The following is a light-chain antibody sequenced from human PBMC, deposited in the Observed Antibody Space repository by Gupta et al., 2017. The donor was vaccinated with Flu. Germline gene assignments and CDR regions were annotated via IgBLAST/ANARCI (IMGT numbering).Light chain of an antibody. CDR3: NSKTTSNPPGV. CDR2: DVS. Sequence: TISCTGTSSDIGDYDFVSWYRQLPGEAPKLIIYDVSRRPSVVTHRFSGTKSDNTASLTIAGLQADDEADYYCNSKTTSNPPGVFGGGTKLTVL. CDR1: SSDIGDYDF. J-gene: IGLJ3*02. V-gene: IGLV2-14*03.